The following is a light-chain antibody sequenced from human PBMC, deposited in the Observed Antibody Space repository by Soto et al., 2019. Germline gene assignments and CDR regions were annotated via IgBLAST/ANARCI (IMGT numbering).Light chain of an antibody. V-gene: IGKV1-39*01. Sequence: DIQMTQSPSSLSASIGGRVTITCRASETINKYLNWYQQKPGRPPKLLIYTASTLPSGVPSRFSGSRPGTNFTLTINSLQPEDFATYYCQQSYKTPQTFGQGTKVDIK. J-gene: IGKJ1*01. CDR2: TAS. CDR1: ETINKY. CDR3: QQSYKTPQT.